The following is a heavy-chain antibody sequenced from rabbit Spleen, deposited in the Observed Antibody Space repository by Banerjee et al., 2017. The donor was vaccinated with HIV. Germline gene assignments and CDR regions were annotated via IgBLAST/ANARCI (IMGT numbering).Heavy chain of an antibody. Sequence: QEQLEESGGGLVKPEGSLTLTCKASGFPFTNKAVMCWVRQAPGKGLEWIACIVNGDGNAYYANWVNGRFSISRSTSLATVTLQVTSLTAADRATYFCARDLVGVIGWNFYLWGPGTLVTVS. CDR1: GFPFTNKA. V-gene: IGHV1S47*01. CDR3: ARDLVGVIGWNFYL. D-gene: IGHD5-1*01. J-gene: IGHJ4*01. CDR2: IVNGDGNA.